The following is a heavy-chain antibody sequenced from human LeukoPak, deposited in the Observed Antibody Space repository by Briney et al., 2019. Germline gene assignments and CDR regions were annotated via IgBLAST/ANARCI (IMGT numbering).Heavy chain of an antibody. Sequence: GGSLRLSCAASGFTFSSYTMSWVRQAPGKGLDWVSAISGSGRSTYYADSVKGRFTISSDNSKNTLYLQVNSLRAEDTAVYYCAKGITYYDILSAFDYWGQGTLVAVSS. J-gene: IGHJ4*02. V-gene: IGHV3-23*01. D-gene: IGHD3-9*01. CDR3: AKGITYYDILSAFDY. CDR1: GFTFSSYT. CDR2: ISGSGRST.